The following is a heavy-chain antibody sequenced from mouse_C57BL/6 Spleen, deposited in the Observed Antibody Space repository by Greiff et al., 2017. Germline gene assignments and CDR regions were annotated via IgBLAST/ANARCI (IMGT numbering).Heavy chain of an antibody. D-gene: IGHD1-1*01. CDR3: AREGGYYGSSYRLGD. Sequence: EVQLQQPGPELVKPGASVKISCKASGYTFTDYYMTWVKQSHGKSLEWIGDINPNNGGTSYNQKFKGKATLTVDKSSSTAYMELRSLTSEDSAVYYCAREGGYYGSSYRLGDCGPGATLTVSS. V-gene: IGHV1-26*01. CDR2: INPNNGGT. CDR1: GYTFTDYY. J-gene: IGHJ2*01.